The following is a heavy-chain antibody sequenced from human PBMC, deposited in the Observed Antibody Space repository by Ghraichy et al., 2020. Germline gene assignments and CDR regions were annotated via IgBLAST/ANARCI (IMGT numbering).Heavy chain of an antibody. D-gene: IGHD1-26*01. CDR3: ARGTLECELLDY. CDR2: IYYSGST. J-gene: IGHJ4*02. V-gene: IGHV4-59*01. Sequence: SETLSLTCTVSGGSISSYYWSWIRQPPGKGLEWIGYIYYSGSTNYNPSLKSRVTISVDTSKNQFSLKLSSVTAADTAVYYCARGTLECELLDYWGQGTLVTVSS. CDR1: GGSISSYY.